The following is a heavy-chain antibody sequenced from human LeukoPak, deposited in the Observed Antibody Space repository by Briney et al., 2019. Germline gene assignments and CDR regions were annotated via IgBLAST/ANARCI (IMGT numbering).Heavy chain of an antibody. Sequence: SETLSLTCSVSGGSISDYYRSWIRQSPGKRLEWIGYIYSSGRTMYNASLKTRVTISLDTSRNQFSLRLKSVTAADTAVFYCARHFSSVDWYFDLWGRGTLVTVSS. CDR2: IYSSGRT. D-gene: IGHD4-23*01. J-gene: IGHJ2*01. CDR3: ARHFSSVDWYFDL. CDR1: GGSISDYY. V-gene: IGHV4-59*08.